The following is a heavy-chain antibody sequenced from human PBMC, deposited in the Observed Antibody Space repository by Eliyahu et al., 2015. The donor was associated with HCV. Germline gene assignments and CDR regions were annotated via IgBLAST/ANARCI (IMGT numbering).Heavy chain of an antibody. V-gene: IGHV3-30*04. CDR2: ISYDETNK. J-gene: IGHJ3*01. D-gene: IGHD4-23*01. CDR3: AKDFCGGNCQSAFDR. Sequence: QVQLVESGGGVVQPGRSLRLSCSASGFXFXSYAISWVRQAPGKGLEWVAGISYDETNKWYADSVKGRFTISRDNSKSTLYLQMNSLRAEDTAVYYCAKDFCGGNCQSAFDRWGQGTMVTVSS. CDR1: GFXFXSYA.